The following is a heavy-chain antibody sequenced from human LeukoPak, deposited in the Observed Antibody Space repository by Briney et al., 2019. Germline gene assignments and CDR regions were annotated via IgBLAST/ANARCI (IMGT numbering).Heavy chain of an antibody. Sequence: GGSLRLSCAASGFTFSTNSMNWVRQAPGKGLEWVSSISSSSSYIYYADSVKGRFTISRDNAKKSLFLDMNSLRAEDTAVYYCASGNKRGYSYGSPTDAFDIWGQGTMVTVSS. J-gene: IGHJ3*02. CDR2: ISSSSSYI. D-gene: IGHD5-18*01. V-gene: IGHV3-21*01. CDR1: GFTFSTNS. CDR3: ASGNKRGYSYGSPTDAFDI.